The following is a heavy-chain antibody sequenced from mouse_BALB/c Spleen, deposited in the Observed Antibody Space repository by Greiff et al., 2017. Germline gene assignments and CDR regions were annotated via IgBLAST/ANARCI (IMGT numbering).Heavy chain of an antibody. Sequence: VQLQQSGPELVKPGTSVKVSCKASGYAFTNYLIEWVKQRPGQGLEWIGVINPGSGGTNYNEKFKGKATLTADKSSSTAYMQLSSLTSDDSAVYFCARSGTGTLDYWGQGTTLTVSS. J-gene: IGHJ2*01. CDR2: INPGSGGT. D-gene: IGHD4-1*01. CDR1: GYAFTNYL. V-gene: IGHV1-54*01. CDR3: ARSGTGTLDY.